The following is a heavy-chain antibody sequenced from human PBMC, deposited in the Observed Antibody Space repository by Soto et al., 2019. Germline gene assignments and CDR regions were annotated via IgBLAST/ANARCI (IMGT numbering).Heavy chain of an antibody. D-gene: IGHD5-12*01. J-gene: IGHJ4*02. CDR1: GGSISGYY. CDR2: IHYSGST. Sequence: QVQLQESGPGLVKPSETLSLTCTVSGGSISGYYWSWIRQPPGKGLEWNGHIHYSGSTNYNTSLKSRVTISLDPSKNQFSLTLSSVTAADTAVYYCAKAGRCGYDYFYFDYWGQGTLVTVSS. CDR3: AKAGRCGYDYFYFDY. V-gene: IGHV4-59*01.